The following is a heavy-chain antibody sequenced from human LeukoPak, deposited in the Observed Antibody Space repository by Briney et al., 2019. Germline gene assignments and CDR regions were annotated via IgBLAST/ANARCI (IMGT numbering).Heavy chain of an antibody. CDR1: GYTFTSYG. J-gene: IGHJ6*02. CDR3: ARVRYDILTGYLYYGMDV. CDR2: ISAYNGNT. V-gene: IGHV1-18*01. Sequence: ASVTVSFTASGYTFTSYGISWVRQAPGQGLEWMGWISAYNGNTNYAQKLQGRVTMTTDASTSTAYMELRSLRSDDTAVYYCARVRYDILTGYLYYGMDVWGQGTTVTVSS. D-gene: IGHD3-9*01.